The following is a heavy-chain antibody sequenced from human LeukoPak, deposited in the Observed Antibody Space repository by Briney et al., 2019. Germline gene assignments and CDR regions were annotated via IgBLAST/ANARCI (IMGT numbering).Heavy chain of an antibody. J-gene: IGHJ3*02. Sequence: SETLSLTCTVSGGSISSGDYYWSWIRQPPGKGLEWIGYIYYSGSTYYNPSLKSRVTISVDTSKNQFSLKLSSATAADTAVYYCARDLCGVLGLRAFDIWGQGTMVTVSS. D-gene: IGHD2-8*02. CDR3: ARDLCGVLGLRAFDI. CDR2: IYYSGST. CDR1: GGSISSGDYY. V-gene: IGHV4-30-4*01.